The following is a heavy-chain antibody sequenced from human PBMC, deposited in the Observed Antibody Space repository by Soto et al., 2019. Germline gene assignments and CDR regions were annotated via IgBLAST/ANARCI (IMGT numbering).Heavy chain of an antibody. V-gene: IGHV1-24*01. CDR2: FDPEDGET. CDR1: GYTLTELS. D-gene: IGHD2-15*01. J-gene: IGHJ6*02. Sequence: ASVKVSCKVSGYTLTELSMHWVRQAPGKGLERMGGFDPEDGETIYAQKFQGRVTMTEDTSTDTAYMELSSLRSEDTAVYYCATLRVVSRPYYYYYGMDVWGQGTTVTVSS. CDR3: ATLRVVSRPYYYYYGMDV.